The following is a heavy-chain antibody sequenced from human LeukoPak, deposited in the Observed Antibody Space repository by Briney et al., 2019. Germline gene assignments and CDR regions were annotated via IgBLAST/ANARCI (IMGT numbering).Heavy chain of an antibody. CDR1: GFTFSSYS. CDR3: ARVFQYYDFWRPTLDY. V-gene: IGHV3-21*01. CDR2: ISSSSSYI. Sequence: GGSLSLSCASSGFTFSSYSLNWVRQAPGKGLEWVSSISSSSSYIYYADSVKGRFTISRDNAKNSLYLQMNSLRAEDTAVYYCARVFQYYDFWRPTLDYWGQGTLVTVSS. J-gene: IGHJ4*02. D-gene: IGHD3-3*01.